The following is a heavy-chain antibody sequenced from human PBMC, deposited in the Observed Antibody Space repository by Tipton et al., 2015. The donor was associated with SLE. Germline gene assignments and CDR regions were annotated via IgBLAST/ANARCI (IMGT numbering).Heavy chain of an antibody. D-gene: IGHD5-18*01. V-gene: IGHV4-30-2*01. CDR2: IYHSGST. CDR1: GGSISRGGYI. Sequence: LRLSCTVSGGSISRGGYIWSWIRQPPGKGLEWIGYIYHSGSTHFNPSLKSRVTISMDKSKNQFSLNLTYMTAADTAVYYCARDIRGYSYGSGGYFDVWGRGTLVNVSS. J-gene: IGHJ2*01. CDR3: ARDIRGYSYGSGGYFDV.